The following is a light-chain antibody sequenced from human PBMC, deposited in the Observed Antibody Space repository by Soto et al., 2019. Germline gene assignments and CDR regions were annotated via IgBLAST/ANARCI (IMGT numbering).Light chain of an antibody. CDR2: DVS. V-gene: IGLV2-11*01. Sequence: QSALTQPRSVSGSPGQSVTISCTGTSSDVGGYNYVSWYQQHPGKAPKLMIYDVSKRPSGVPDRFSGSKSGNTASLTISGLHAEDEADYYCCSSAGSHSLYVFGTGTKLTVL. J-gene: IGLJ1*01. CDR1: SSDVGGYNY. CDR3: CSSAGSHSLYV.